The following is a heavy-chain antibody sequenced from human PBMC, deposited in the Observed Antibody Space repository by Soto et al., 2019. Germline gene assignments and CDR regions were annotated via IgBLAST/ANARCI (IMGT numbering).Heavy chain of an antibody. D-gene: IGHD3-22*01. Sequence: GGSLRLSCAASGFTFSNAWMSWVRQAPGKGLEWVGRIKSKTDGGTTDYAAPVKGRFTISRDDSKNTLYLQMNSLKTEDTAVYYCTTVIPAYYYDSSGSLIDYWGQGTLVTVSS. CDR2: IKSKTDGGTT. J-gene: IGHJ4*02. V-gene: IGHV3-15*01. CDR3: TTVIPAYYYDSSGSLIDY. CDR1: GFTFSNAW.